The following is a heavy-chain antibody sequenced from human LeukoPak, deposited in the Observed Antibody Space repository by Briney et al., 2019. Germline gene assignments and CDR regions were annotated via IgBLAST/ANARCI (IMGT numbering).Heavy chain of an antibody. Sequence: PSETLSLTCAVSGGSISSGGYSWSWIRQPPGKGLEWIGYIYHSGSTYYNPSLKSRVTISVDRSKNQFSLKLSSVTAADTAVYYCARVIRSTYYYGSGSQYNWFDPWGQGTLVTVSS. V-gene: IGHV4-30-2*01. J-gene: IGHJ5*02. CDR3: ARVIRSTYYYGSGSQYNWFDP. CDR2: IYHSGST. D-gene: IGHD3-10*01. CDR1: GGSISSGGYS.